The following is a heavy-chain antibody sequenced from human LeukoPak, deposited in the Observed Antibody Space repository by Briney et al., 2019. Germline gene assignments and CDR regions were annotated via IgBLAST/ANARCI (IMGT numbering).Heavy chain of an antibody. J-gene: IGHJ4*02. CDR1: GFTFSNYW. CDR3: ARRGTTVTNIDY. Sequence: PGGSLRLSCAASGFTFSNYWMHWVRQAPGKGLVWVSRINSDGINTSYADSVKGRFTISRDNSKNTLYLQMNSLRAEDTAVYYCARRGTTVTNIDYWGQGTLVTVSS. D-gene: IGHD4-17*01. V-gene: IGHV3-74*01. CDR2: INSDGINT.